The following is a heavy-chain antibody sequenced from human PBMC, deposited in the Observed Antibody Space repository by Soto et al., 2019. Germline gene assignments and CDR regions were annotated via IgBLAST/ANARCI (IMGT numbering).Heavy chain of an antibody. CDR2: IHYSGTT. CDR3: AAGEASSRNLAPYYLDF. D-gene: IGHD6-13*01. J-gene: IGHJ4*02. Sequence: SETLSLTCTVSGGSMRNYFWTRIRQPPGKGLEWIGYIHYSGTTSFFPSYNPSLRSRVTISEDTSKNQFSLKLLSVTTADTAVYFCAAGEASSRNLAPYYLDFWGQGTLVTVSS. V-gene: IGHV4-59*01. CDR1: GGSMRNYF.